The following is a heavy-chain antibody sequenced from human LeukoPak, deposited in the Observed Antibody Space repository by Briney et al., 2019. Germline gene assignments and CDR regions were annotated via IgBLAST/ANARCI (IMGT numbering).Heavy chain of an antibody. J-gene: IGHJ2*01. V-gene: IGHV4-59*01. CDR2: IYYSGST. Sequence: SETLSLTCTVSGGSIGSYYWSWIRQPPGKGLEWIGYIYYSGSTNYNPSLKSRVTISVDTSKNQFSLKLSSVTAADTAVYYCARDESAGVGAHWYFDLWGRGTLVTVSS. D-gene: IGHD3-10*01. CDR3: ARDESAGVGAHWYFDL. CDR1: GGSIGSYY.